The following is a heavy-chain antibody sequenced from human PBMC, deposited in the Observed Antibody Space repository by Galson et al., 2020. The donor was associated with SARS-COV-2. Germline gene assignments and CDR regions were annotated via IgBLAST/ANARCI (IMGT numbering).Heavy chain of an antibody. Sequence: GGSLRLSCQASGFTFSSNAMHWARKAPGKGLEWVAVMSYDGSNKYYADPVKGRFTISRDNSKNTLYLQMNSLRAEDTAVYYCAGEGIAVAGTIFDYWGQGTLGTVSS. D-gene: IGHD6-19*01. J-gene: IGHJ4*02. CDR1: GFTFSSNA. CDR3: AGEGIAVAGTIFDY. CDR2: MSYDGSNK. V-gene: IGHV3-30*04.